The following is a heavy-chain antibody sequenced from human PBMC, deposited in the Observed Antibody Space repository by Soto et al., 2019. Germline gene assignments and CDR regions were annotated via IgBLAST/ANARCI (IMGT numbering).Heavy chain of an antibody. CDR2: ISSSGSTI. J-gene: IGHJ5*02. Sequence: QVQLVESGGGLVKPGGSLRLSCAASGFTFSDYYMSWIRQAPGKGLEWVSYISSSGSTIYYADSVKGRFTISRDNAKNSRYLQMNSLRAEDTAGDYCAREGDCTNGVCLPPFDPWGQGTLVTVSS. V-gene: IGHV3-11*01. CDR1: GFTFSDYY. CDR3: AREGDCTNGVCLPPFDP. D-gene: IGHD2-8*01.